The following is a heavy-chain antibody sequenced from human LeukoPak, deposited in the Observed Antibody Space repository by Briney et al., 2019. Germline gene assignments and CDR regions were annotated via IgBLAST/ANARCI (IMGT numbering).Heavy chain of an antibody. CDR2: IYYSGST. Sequence: PSETLSLTCTVSGGSISSGGYYWSWIRQHPGKGLEWIGNIYYSGSTYYNPSLKSRVTISVDTSKNQFSLKLSSVTAADTAVYYCARDPSMVRGVSNDYYYYGMDVWGQGTTVTVSS. CDR3: ARDPSMVRGVSNDYYYYGMDV. V-gene: IGHV4-31*03. D-gene: IGHD3-10*01. CDR1: GGSISSGGYY. J-gene: IGHJ6*02.